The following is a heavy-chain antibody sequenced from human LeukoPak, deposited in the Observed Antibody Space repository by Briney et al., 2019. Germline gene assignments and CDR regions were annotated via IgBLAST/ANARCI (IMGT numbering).Heavy chain of an antibody. J-gene: IGHJ5*02. CDR1: GGSISSYY. CDR2: IYYSGST. D-gene: IGHD6-13*01. CDR3: ARATIAAAGTNVRFDP. V-gene: IGHV4-59*12. Sequence: SETLSLTCTVSGGSISSYYWSWIRQPPGKGLEWIGYIYYSGSTNYNPSLKSRVTISVDTSKNQFSLKLSSVTAADTAVYYCARATIAAAGTNVRFDPWGQGTLVTVSS.